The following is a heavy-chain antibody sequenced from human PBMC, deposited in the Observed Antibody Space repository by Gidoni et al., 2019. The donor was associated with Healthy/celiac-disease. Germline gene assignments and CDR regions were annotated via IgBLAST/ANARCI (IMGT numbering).Heavy chain of an antibody. CDR3: ARLSTDYGSGSYYPDYYYYGMDV. CDR2: IDWDDDK. Sequence: QVTLRESGPALVKPTQTLTLTCTFSGFSLSTSGMCVSWIRQPPGKALEWLALIDWDDDKYYSTSLKTRLTISKDTSKNQVVLTMTNMDPVDTATYYCARLSTDYGSGSYYPDYYYYGMDVWGQGTTVTVSS. V-gene: IGHV2-70*01. CDR1: GFSLSTSGMC. J-gene: IGHJ6*02. D-gene: IGHD3-10*01.